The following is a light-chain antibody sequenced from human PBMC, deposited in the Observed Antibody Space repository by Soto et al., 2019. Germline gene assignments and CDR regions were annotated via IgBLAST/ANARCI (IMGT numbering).Light chain of an antibody. CDR2: GNT. CDR3: LSFDSSLSVV. Sequence: QSVLTLPPSVSGAPGQRVTITCTGSSSNIGAGYDVHWYQQLPGRAPKLLIYGNTNRPSGVPDRFSGSKSGTSASLAITGLQAEDEADYYCLSFDSSLSVVFGGGTKVTVL. J-gene: IGLJ2*01. CDR1: SSNIGAGYD. V-gene: IGLV1-40*01.